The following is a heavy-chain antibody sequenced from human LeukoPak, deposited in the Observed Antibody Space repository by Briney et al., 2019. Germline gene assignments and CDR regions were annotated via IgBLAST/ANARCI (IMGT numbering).Heavy chain of an antibody. J-gene: IGHJ4*02. CDR3: ARGVRVFDY. V-gene: IGHV3-7*01. CDR1: GFTFSSYW. Sequence: GGSLRLSCAASGFTFSSYWISWVRQAPGKGLEWVANIKQDGSEKYYVDSVKGRFTISRDNAKNSLYLQMNSLGAEDTAVYYCARGVRVFDYWGQGTLVTVSS. CDR2: IKQDGSEK.